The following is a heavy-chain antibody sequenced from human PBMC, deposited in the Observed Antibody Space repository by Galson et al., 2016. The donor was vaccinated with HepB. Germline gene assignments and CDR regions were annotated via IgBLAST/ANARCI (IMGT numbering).Heavy chain of an antibody. CDR2: FYHTGNT. J-gene: IGHJ6*02. CDR3: ARGVIGTPNYYLYGLDV. CDR1: GVSITSDNW. D-gene: IGHD1-7*01. V-gene: IGHV4-4*02. Sequence: ETLSLTCGVSGVSITSDNWWSWVRQPPGKGLEWIGEFYHTGNTIYNPSLKSRVTISIDKSKSQFSLRLTSVTAADTAVYYCARGVIGTPNYYLYGLDVWGQGTTVTVSS.